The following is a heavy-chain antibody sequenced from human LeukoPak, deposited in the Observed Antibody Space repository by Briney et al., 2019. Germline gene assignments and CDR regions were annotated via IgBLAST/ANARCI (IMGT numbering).Heavy chain of an antibody. J-gene: IGHJ4*02. CDR1: GYTFTGYY. D-gene: IGHD2-15*01. Sequence: ASVKVSCKASGYTFTGYYMHWVRQAPGQGLEWMGWINPHSGGTDYAQKSQGRVTMTRDTSISTAYMELSSLRSADAAVYFCARSNSRYCRGGSCFSFDYWGQGTLVTVSS. V-gene: IGHV1-2*02. CDR3: ARSNSRYCRGGSCFSFDY. CDR2: INPHSGGT.